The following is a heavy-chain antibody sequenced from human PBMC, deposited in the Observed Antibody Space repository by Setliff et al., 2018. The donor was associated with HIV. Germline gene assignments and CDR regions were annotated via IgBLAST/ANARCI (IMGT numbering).Heavy chain of an antibody. CDR1: GFTFGTYW. CDR3: ARVDWGRFDY. J-gene: IGHJ4*02. D-gene: IGHD3-16*01. V-gene: IGHV3-7*01. Sequence: ESLKISCAASGFTFGTYWMTWLRQAPGKGLEWVANINQDGTVIFYVDSVKGRFIMSRDNAKTSVYLDMYSVRAEDTAKYYCARVDWGRFDYWGQGALVTVSS. CDR2: INQDGTVI.